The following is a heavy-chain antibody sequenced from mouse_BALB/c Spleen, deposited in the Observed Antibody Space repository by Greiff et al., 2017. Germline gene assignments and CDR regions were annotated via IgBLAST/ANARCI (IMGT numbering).Heavy chain of an antibody. CDR1: GFTFSDYY. CDR2: ISDGGSYT. J-gene: IGHJ2*01. D-gene: IGHD2-1*01. V-gene: IGHV5-4*02. Sequence: EVQLVESGGGLVKPGGSLKLSCAASGFTFSDYYMYWVRQTPEKRLEWVATISDGGSYTYYPDSVKGRFTISRDNAKNNLYLQMSSLKSEDTAMYYCARGGDGNYQDYWGQGTTVTVSS. CDR3: ARGGDGNYQDY.